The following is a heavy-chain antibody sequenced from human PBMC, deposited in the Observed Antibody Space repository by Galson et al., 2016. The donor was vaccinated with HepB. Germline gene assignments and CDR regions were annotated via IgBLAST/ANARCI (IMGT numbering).Heavy chain of an antibody. CDR2: ISSSSSSI. CDR1: GFTFSSCS. V-gene: IGHV3-48*02. J-gene: IGHJ4*02. D-gene: IGHD5-18*01. Sequence: SLRLSCAASGFTFSSCSINWVRQAPGKGLEWLSYISSSSSSIPYADSVKGRFTISRDNAKNSLYLQMNSLRDEDTAVYYCAREKTATIDDWGQRTLVTVSS. CDR3: AREKTATIDD.